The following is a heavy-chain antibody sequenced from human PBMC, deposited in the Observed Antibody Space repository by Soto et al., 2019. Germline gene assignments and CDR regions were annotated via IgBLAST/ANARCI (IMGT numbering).Heavy chain of an antibody. CDR3: ARDFIGGDYAGIVTVCDS. D-gene: IGHD4-17*01. CDR2: IGPIFGTA. Sequence: QVQLVQSGAEVKKPGSSVKVSCKASGGSFSNSAIFWVRQAPGHGLECMGGIGPIFGTANYAQKFQGRVTITADESTSTAYMEVSSLRSADTAVYYCARDFIGGDYAGIVTVCDSWGQGTLVTVSS. V-gene: IGHV1-69*12. CDR1: GGSFSNSA. J-gene: IGHJ4*02.